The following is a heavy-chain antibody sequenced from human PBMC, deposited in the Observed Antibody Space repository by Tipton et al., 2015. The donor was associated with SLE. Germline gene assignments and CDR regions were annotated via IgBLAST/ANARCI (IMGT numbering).Heavy chain of an antibody. CDR1: GGSISSYY. CDR3: ARGRHGSGSPDAFDI. J-gene: IGHJ3*02. D-gene: IGHD3-10*01. Sequence: TLSLTCTVSGGSISSYYWGWIRQPPGKGLEWIGSIYYSGSTYYNPSLKSRVTISVDTSKNQFSLKLSSVTAADTAVYYCARGRHGSGSPDAFDIWGQGTMVTVSS. V-gene: IGHV4-39*07. CDR2: IYYSGST.